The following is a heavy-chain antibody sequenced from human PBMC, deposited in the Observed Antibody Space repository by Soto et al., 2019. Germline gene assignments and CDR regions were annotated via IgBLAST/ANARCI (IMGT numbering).Heavy chain of an antibody. V-gene: IGHV1-69*01. D-gene: IGHD6-6*01. Sequence: QVQLVQSGAEVKKPGSSVKVSCRASGGTFSSYAVSWVRQAPGQGLEWMGVIIPLLNTPKYVQKFQGRVTLTADASATTAYMELSSLRSEDTAVYYCARESSSPNYYYYGMDGWGQGTTVTVSS. CDR1: GGTFSSYA. J-gene: IGHJ6*02. CDR3: ARESSSPNYYYYGMDG. CDR2: IIPLLNTP.